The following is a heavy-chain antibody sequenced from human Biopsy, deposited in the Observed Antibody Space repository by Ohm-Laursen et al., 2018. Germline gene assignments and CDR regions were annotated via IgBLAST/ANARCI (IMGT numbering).Heavy chain of an antibody. CDR2: ISYRGTT. V-gene: IGHV4-39*01. CDR1: GGSIRSNGFY. CDR3: ARLRGGVVINYSWFDP. J-gene: IGHJ5*02. Sequence: SQTLSLTWPVSGGSIRSNGFYWGWIRQPPGKGLEWIGSISYRGTTSYNPSLKSLVAISVDTSKNQLSLSLNSVTAADTAVFYCARLRGGVVINYSWFDPWGQESWSPSP. D-gene: IGHD3-3*01.